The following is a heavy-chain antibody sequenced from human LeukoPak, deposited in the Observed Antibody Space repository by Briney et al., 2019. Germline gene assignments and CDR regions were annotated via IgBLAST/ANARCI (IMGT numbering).Heavy chain of an antibody. D-gene: IGHD3-10*01. V-gene: IGHV1-18*01. CDR1: GYTLISYA. CDR3: ARDGSGSYYNGELDY. CDR2: ISAYNGNT. J-gene: IGHJ4*02. Sequence: ASVKVSCKASGYTLISYAISWVRQAPGQGLEWMGWISAYNGNTNYAQKLQGRVTMTTDTSTSTAYMELRSLRSDDTAVYYCARDGSGSYYNGELDYWGQGTLVTVSS.